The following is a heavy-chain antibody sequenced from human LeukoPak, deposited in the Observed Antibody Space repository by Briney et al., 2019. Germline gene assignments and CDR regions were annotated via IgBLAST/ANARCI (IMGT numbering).Heavy chain of an antibody. CDR3: ARDYYDSSGYERPFDY. CDR2: IYHSGST. J-gene: IGHJ4*02. D-gene: IGHD3-22*01. V-gene: IGHV4-38-2*02. CDR1: GYSISSGYY. Sequence: PSETLSLTCTVSGYSISSGYYWGWIRQPPGKGLEWIGSIYHSGSTYYNPSLKSRVTISVDTSKNQFSLKLSSVTAADTAVYYCARDYYDSSGYERPFDYWGQGTLVTVSS.